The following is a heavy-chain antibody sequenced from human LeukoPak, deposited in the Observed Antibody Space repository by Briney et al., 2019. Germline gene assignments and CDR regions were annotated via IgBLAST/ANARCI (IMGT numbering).Heavy chain of an antibody. D-gene: IGHD3-10*01. CDR3: ARESYGSGSYPYYYGMDV. CDR1: GYTFTSYD. CDR2: MNPNSGNT. V-gene: IGHV1-8*01. J-gene: IGHJ6*02. Sequence: ASVKVSCKASGYTFTSYDINWVRQATGQGLEWMGWMNPNSGNTGYAQKFQGRVTMTRNTSISTAYMELSSLRSEDTAVYYCARESYGSGSYPYYYGMDVWGQGTTVTVSS.